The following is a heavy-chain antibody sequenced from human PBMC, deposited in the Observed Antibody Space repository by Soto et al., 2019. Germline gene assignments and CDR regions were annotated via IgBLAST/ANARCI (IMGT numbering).Heavy chain of an antibody. D-gene: IGHD2-15*01. CDR2: ISTSGATR. CDR3: ARSFGGGFDY. Sequence: EVQLVESGGGLVQPGGSLRLSCVASGFTFSTDSMNWVRQAPGKGLEWVAHISTSGATRYYADSVKGRFTISRDNAKTSLYLQMDILRTEDTAVYYCARSFGGGFDYWGQGTLVTVSS. V-gene: IGHV3-48*01. J-gene: IGHJ4*02. CDR1: GFTFSTDS.